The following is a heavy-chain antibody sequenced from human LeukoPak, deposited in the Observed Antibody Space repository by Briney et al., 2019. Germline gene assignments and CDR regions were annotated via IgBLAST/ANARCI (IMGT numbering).Heavy chain of an antibody. Sequence: GGSLRLSCAASGFTFSSCAMSWVRQAPGKGLEWVSAISGSGASTYYADSVKGRFTISRDNSKNTLYLQMNSLRAEDTAVYYCAKGDSSGYYYGGPFDYWGQGTLVTVSS. J-gene: IGHJ4*02. CDR1: GFTFSSCA. CDR2: ISGSGAST. CDR3: AKGDSSGYYYGGPFDY. V-gene: IGHV3-23*01. D-gene: IGHD3-22*01.